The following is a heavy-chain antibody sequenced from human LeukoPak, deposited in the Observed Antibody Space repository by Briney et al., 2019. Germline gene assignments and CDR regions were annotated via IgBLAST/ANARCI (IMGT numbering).Heavy chain of an antibody. V-gene: IGHV4-59*12. CDR1: GGSISSYY. Sequence: SETLSLTWIVSGGSISSYYWSWIRQPPGKGLEWIGYIYYSGSTNYNPSLKSRVTFSVDTSKNQFSLKLTSVTAADTAVYYCARFAPWGFDFWGQGTLVTVSS. D-gene: IGHD7-27*01. J-gene: IGHJ4*02. CDR3: ARFAPWGFDF. CDR2: IYYSGST.